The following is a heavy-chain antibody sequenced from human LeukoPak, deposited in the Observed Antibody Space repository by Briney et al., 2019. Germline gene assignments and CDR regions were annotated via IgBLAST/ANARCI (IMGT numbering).Heavy chain of an antibody. CDR2: IYYSGST. D-gene: IGHD6-13*01. CDR1: GGSISSSSYY. CDR3: ARPYSSQYYCYYMDV. Sequence: PSETLSLTCTVSGGSISSSSYYWGWIRQPPGKGLEWIGSIYYSGSTYYNPSLKSRVTISVDTSKNQFSLKLSSVTAADTAVYYCARPYSSQYYCYYMDVWGKGTTVTVSS. J-gene: IGHJ6*03. V-gene: IGHV4-39*01.